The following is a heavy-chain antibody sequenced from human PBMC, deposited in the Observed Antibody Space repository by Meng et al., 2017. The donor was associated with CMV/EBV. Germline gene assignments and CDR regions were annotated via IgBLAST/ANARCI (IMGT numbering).Heavy chain of an antibody. J-gene: IGHJ6*02. D-gene: IGHD2-2*01. CDR1: GFTFSSYA. Sequence: GESLKISCAASGFTFSSYAMHWVRQAPGKGLEYVSAISGNGGSTYYADSVKGRFTISRDNSKNTLYLQMGSLRAEDMAVYYCARGSCSSISCPYGMDVWGQGTTVTVSS. CDR3: ARGSCSSISCPYGMDV. V-gene: IGHV3-64*02. CDR2: ISGNGGST.